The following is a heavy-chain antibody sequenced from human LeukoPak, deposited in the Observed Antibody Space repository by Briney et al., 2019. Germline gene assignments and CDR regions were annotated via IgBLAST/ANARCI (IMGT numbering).Heavy chain of an antibody. CDR2: IWYDGSNK. CDR3: ARDRGTTVVTGDWFDP. CDR1: GFTFSSYG. Sequence: PGGSLRLSCAASGFTFSSYGMHWVRQAPGKGLEWVAVIWYDGSNKYYADSVKGRFTISRDNSKNTLYLQMNSLRAEDTAVYYCARDRGTTVVTGDWFDPWGQGTLVTVSS. V-gene: IGHV3-33*01. D-gene: IGHD4-23*01. J-gene: IGHJ5*02.